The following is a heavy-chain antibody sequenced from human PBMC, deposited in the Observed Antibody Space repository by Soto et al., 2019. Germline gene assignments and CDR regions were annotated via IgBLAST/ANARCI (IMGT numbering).Heavy chain of an antibody. Sequence: GGSLRLSCAASGFTFNSYSMNWVRQAPGKGLEWVSSMSRSSRYIYYADSVKGRFTISRDNAKNSVYLQMNSLRAEDTAVYYCARDGGVAATLANYFDYWGQGTLVTVSS. CDR1: GFTFNSYS. D-gene: IGHD2-15*01. J-gene: IGHJ4*02. CDR3: ARDGGVAATLANYFDY. V-gene: IGHV3-21*01. CDR2: MSRSSRYI.